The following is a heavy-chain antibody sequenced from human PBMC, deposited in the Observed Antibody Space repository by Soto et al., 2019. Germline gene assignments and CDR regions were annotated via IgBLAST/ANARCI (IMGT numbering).Heavy chain of an antibody. CDR3: ARQIYDSDTGPNFQYYFDS. Sequence: GESLKISCKGSGYSFTNHWIGWVRQMPGKGLEWMGIIYPGDSDTKYSPSFQGQVTFSADKSISTAYLQWSSLKASDTAMYYCARQIYDSDTGPNFQYYFDSWGQGTPVTVPQ. J-gene: IGHJ4*02. D-gene: IGHD3-22*01. V-gene: IGHV5-51*01. CDR2: IYPGDSDT. CDR1: GYSFTNHW.